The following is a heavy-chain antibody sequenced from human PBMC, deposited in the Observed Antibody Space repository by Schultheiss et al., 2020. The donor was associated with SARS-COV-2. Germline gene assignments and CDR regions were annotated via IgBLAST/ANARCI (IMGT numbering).Heavy chain of an antibody. Sequence: SETLSLTCAVYGGSFSGYYWSWIRQPPGKGLEWIGEINDSGSTNYNPSLKSRVTISVDTSKNQFSLKLSSVTAADTAVYYCARSMTTVTNYNWFDPWGQGTLVTVSS. J-gene: IGHJ5*02. CDR1: GGSFSGYY. CDR2: INDSGST. D-gene: IGHD4-17*01. CDR3: ARSMTTVTNYNWFDP. V-gene: IGHV4-34*01.